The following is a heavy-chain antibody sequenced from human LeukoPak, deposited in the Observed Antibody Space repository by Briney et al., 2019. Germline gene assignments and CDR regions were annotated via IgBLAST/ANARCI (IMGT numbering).Heavy chain of an antibody. Sequence: PGGSLRLSCAASGFTFRNYAMSWVRQAPGKGLEGVSGTSGSGSSIYYADSVKGRCTISRDNSKNTLYMQMNSLRAEDTAAYYCAREEEAYSGSRIDYWGQGTLVTVSS. D-gene: IGHD1-26*01. CDR3: AREEEAYSGSRIDY. J-gene: IGHJ4*02. V-gene: IGHV3-23*01. CDR1: GFTFRNYA. CDR2: TSGSGSSI.